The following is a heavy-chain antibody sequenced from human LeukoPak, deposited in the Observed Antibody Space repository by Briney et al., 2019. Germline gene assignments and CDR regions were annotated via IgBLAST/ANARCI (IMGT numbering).Heavy chain of an antibody. D-gene: IGHD4-17*01. V-gene: IGHV1-69*04. Sequence: SVKVSCKASGGTFSSYAISWVRQAPGQGLEWMGRIIPILGIANYAQKFQGRVTITADKSTSTAYMELSSLRSEDTAVYYCARVSGDYDAEFDYWGQGTLVTVSS. CDR1: GGTFSSYA. CDR2: IIPILGIA. CDR3: ARVSGDYDAEFDY. J-gene: IGHJ4*02.